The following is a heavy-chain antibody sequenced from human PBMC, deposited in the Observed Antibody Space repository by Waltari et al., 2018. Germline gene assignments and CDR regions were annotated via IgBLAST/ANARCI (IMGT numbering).Heavy chain of an antibody. D-gene: IGHD6-6*01. CDR1: GFPFSSYW. V-gene: IGHV3-7*01. CDR2: IKEDGSEK. CDR3: ARISSTATRDS. J-gene: IGHJ4*02. Sequence: EVQLVESGGGLVQPGGSLRLSCSASGFPFSSYWMSWVRQAPGKGLGWVANIKEDGSEKSYVDSVKGRFTISRDNAKNSLSLQMNSLRAEDTAVYYCARISSTATRDSWGRGTLVTVSS.